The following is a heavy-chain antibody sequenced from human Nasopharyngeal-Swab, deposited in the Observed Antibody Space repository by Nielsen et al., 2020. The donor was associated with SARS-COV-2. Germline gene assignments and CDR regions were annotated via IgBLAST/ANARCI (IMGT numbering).Heavy chain of an antibody. D-gene: IGHD6-13*01. V-gene: IGHV3-73*01. CDR2: IRSKANSYAT. J-gene: IGHJ6*03. CDR3: TSSIAAAGSRYCYYYMDV. Sequence: GESLKISCAASGFTFSGSAMHWVRQASGKGLEWVGRIRSKANSYATAYAASVKGRFTISRDDSKNTAYLQMNSLKTEDTAVYYCTSSIAAAGSRYCYYYMDVWGKGTTVTVSS. CDR1: GFTFSGSA.